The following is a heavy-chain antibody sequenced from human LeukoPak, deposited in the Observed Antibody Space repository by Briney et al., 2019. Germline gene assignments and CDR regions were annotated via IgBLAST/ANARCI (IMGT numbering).Heavy chain of an antibody. D-gene: IGHD6-13*01. CDR3: ARDPGAAAGTSNWFDP. CDR1: GYTFTGYY. CDR2: INPNSGGT. Sequence: ASVKVSCKASGYTFTGYYMHWVRQAPGQGLEWMGWINPNSGGTNYAQKFQGRVTMTRDTSISTAYMELSRLRSDDTAVYYCARDPGAAAGTSNWFDPWGQGTLVTVSS. J-gene: IGHJ5*02. V-gene: IGHV1-2*02.